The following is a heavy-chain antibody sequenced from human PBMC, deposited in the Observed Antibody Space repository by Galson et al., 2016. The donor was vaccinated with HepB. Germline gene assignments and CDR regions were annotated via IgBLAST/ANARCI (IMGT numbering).Heavy chain of an antibody. CDR3: AKGGKLRGVYYYYGMDV. CDR2: IWCDGSNK. V-gene: IGHV3-33*03. D-gene: IGHD3-10*01. CDR1: GFTFSSYG. J-gene: IGHJ6*02. Sequence: SLRLSCAASGFTFSSYGMHWVRQAPGKGLEWVAVIWCDGSNKYYADSVKGRFTISRDNSKNTLYMQMNSLRAEDTAVYYCAKGGKLRGVYYYYGMDVWGQGTTVTVSS.